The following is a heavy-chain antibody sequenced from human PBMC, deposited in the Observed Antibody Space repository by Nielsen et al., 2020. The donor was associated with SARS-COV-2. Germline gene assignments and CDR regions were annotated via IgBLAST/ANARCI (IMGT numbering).Heavy chain of an antibody. D-gene: IGHD3-10*01. CDR2: IKEDGSVK. V-gene: IGHV3-7*05. CDR1: GFTFSNSF. CDR3: ANGVRGAY. Sequence: GGSLRLSCAASGFTFSNSFMTWVRQAPGKGLKWVANIKEDGSVKLYVESVRGRFTISRDNAQKSVYLQMNSLRAEDTAVYYCANGVRGAYWGQGALVTVSS. J-gene: IGHJ4*02.